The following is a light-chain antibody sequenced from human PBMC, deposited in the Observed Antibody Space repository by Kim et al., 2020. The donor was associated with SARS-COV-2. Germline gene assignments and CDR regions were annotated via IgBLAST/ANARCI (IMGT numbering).Light chain of an antibody. CDR3: QQYNTWPL. V-gene: IGKV3-15*01. CDR2: AAS. CDR1: QSVSSN. Sequence: SVWPGERATLSCRASQSVSSNLAWYQHKPGQAPRLLIYAASTRATGVPARFSGSGSGTEFTLTISSLQSEDFAVYYCQQYNTWPLFGPGTKVDIK. J-gene: IGKJ3*01.